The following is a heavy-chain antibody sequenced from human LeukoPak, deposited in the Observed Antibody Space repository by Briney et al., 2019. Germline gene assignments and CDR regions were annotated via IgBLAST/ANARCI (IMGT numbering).Heavy chain of an antibody. Sequence: GGSLRLSCAASGFTFSSYGMHWVRQAPGKGLEWVAVIWYDGSNKYYADSVKGRFTISRDNSKNTLYLQMNSLRAEDTAVYYCARDIVVVVANGMDVWGQGTTVTVSS. D-gene: IGHD2-15*01. CDR2: IWYDGSNK. V-gene: IGHV3-33*01. J-gene: IGHJ6*02. CDR3: ARDIVVVVANGMDV. CDR1: GFTFSSYG.